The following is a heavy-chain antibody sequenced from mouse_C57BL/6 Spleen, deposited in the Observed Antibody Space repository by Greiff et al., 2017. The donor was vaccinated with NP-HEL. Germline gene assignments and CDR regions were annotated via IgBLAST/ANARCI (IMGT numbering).Heavy chain of an antibody. Sequence: VKLMESGPGLVAPSQSLSITCTVSGFSLTSYGVSWVRQPPGKGLEWLGVIWGDGSTNYHSDHIYRLSISKNKSKSQVFLTLNILQTDDTATYYCAKCGFITALVEYAKGYWGQGTSVTVSS. J-gene: IGHJ4*01. V-gene: IGHV2-3*01. D-gene: IGHD1-1*01. CDR2: IWGDGST. CDR1: GFSLTSYG. CDR3: AKCGFITALVEYAKGY.